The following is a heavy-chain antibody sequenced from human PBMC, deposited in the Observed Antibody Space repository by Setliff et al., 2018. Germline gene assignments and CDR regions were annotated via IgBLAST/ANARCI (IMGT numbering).Heavy chain of an antibody. CDR1: GGSISSSSYY. J-gene: IGHJ3*02. CDR2: IYYSGST. V-gene: IGHV4-39*07. CDR3: ARGWGSGWSKEGAFDI. Sequence: SETLSLTCTVSGGSISSSSYYWGWIRQPPGKGLEWIGIIYYSGSTYYNPSLKSRVTISVDTSKNQFSLKLSSVTAADTAVYYCARGWGSGWSKEGAFDIWGQGTMVTVSS. D-gene: IGHD6-19*01.